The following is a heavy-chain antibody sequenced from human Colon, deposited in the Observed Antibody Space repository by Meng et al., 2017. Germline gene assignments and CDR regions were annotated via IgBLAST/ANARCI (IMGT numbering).Heavy chain of an antibody. Sequence: ASVKVSCKASGYTFTGYYMHWVRQAPGQGLEWMGWINPNSGGTNYAQKFQGRVTMTRDTSISTAYMELGRLRSDDTAVYYCARDAPYYYGSGSYPYWGQGTLVTVSS. CDR2: INPNSGGT. V-gene: IGHV1-2*02. J-gene: IGHJ4*02. CDR1: GYTFTGYY. D-gene: IGHD3-10*01. CDR3: ARDAPYYYGSGSYPY.